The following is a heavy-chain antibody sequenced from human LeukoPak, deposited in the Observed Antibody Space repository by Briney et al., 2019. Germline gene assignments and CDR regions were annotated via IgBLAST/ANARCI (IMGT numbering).Heavy chain of an antibody. D-gene: IGHD2-21*01. CDR1: GYTFTGYY. CDR2: INPNSGGT. CDR3: ARGGLHYYYYYGMDV. J-gene: IGHJ6*02. V-gene: IGHV1-2*02. Sequence: ASVKVSCKASGYTFTGYYIHWVRQAPGQGLEWMGWINPNSGGTNYAQKFQGRVTMTRDTSITTAYMELSSLRSDDTSVYYCARGGLHYYYYYGMDVWGQGTTVTVSS.